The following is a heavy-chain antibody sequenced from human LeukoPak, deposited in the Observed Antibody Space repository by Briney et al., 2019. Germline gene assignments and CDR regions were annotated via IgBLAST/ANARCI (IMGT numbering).Heavy chain of an antibody. V-gene: IGHV4-34*01. J-gene: IGHJ4*02. Sequence: PSETLSLTCAVYGGSFSGYYWSWIRQPPGKGLEWIGEINHSGSTNYNPSLKSRVTISVDTSKNQFSLKLSSVTAADTAVYYCATYLYSGGPFDYWGQGTLVTVSS. CDR3: ATYLYSGGPFDY. CDR1: GGSFSGYY. CDR2: INHSGST. D-gene: IGHD1-26*01.